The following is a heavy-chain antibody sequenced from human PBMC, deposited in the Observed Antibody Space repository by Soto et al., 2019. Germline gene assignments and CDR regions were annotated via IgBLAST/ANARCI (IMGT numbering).Heavy chain of an antibody. V-gene: IGHV1-18*01. Sequence: GASVKVSCKASGYTFMNYGINWVRQAPGQGLEWMGWISGYNGNTNYAQNLQGRVTMTTDTSTSTAYMELRSLRPDDTAVFYCARGVQREYSSSWTQFDFWGQGTLVTVSS. D-gene: IGHD6-13*01. CDR1: GYTFMNYG. CDR2: ISGYNGNT. J-gene: IGHJ4*02. CDR3: ARGVQREYSSSWTQFDF.